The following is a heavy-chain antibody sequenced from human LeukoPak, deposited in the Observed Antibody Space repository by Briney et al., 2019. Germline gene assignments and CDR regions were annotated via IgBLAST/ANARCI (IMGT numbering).Heavy chain of an antibody. Sequence: SETLSLTCTVSGYSISSGYYWGWIRQPPGKGLEWIGSIYHSGSTYYNPSLKSRVTISVDTSRNQFSLKLSSVTAADTAVYYCARGEVVIAIDAFDIWGQGTMVTVSS. D-gene: IGHD2-21*01. J-gene: IGHJ3*02. CDR1: GYSISSGYY. V-gene: IGHV4-38-2*02. CDR2: IYHSGST. CDR3: ARGEVVIAIDAFDI.